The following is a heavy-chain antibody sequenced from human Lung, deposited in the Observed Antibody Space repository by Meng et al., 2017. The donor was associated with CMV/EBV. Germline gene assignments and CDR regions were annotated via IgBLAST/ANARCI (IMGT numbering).Heavy chain of an antibody. V-gene: IGHV1-18*01. J-gene: IGHJ4*02. CDR1: GYTFCSYG. D-gene: IGHD2-15*01. CDR2: FVNYVDT. Sequence: QYGRELNKPWSSVWLSRKAPGYTFCSYGSCWALHSHGQGLELMGWFVNYVDTYPAPKFQRSVTMPTDTHTNTAFMELTSRTSDDTAVYYCASGTPGRSYCDYWGQGTLVTVSS. CDR3: ASGTPGRSYCDY.